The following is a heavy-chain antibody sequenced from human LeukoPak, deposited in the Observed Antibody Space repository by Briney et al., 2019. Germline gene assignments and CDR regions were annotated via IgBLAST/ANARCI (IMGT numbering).Heavy chain of an antibody. CDR3: AKAACGGDCRTFDY. V-gene: IGHV3-9*01. D-gene: IGHD2-21*02. CDR2: ISWNSGSI. J-gene: IGHJ4*02. Sequence: GGSLGLPCAASGFTFDDYAMHWVRQAPGKGLEWVSGISWNSGSIGYADSVKGRFTISRDNAKNSLYLQMNSLRAEDTALYYCAKAACGGDCRTFDYWGQGTLVTVSS. CDR1: GFTFDDYA.